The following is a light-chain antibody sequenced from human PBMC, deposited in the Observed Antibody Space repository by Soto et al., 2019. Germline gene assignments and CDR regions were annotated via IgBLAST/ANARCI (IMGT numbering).Light chain of an antibody. CDR2: AAS. V-gene: IGKV1-12*01. CDR3: QQANSFPLT. CDR1: QAIGTW. Sequence: DIQMTQSPSSVSASVGDRVTITCRASQAIGTWLAWYQQKPGEAPKLLIYAASSLQSGVPSRFSGSGSGTDFSLTISSLQPADFATYYCQQANSFPLTVGGGTKVEI. J-gene: IGKJ4*01.